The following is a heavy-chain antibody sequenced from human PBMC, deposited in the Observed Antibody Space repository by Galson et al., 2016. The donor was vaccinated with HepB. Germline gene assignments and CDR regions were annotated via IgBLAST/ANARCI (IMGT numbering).Heavy chain of an antibody. J-gene: IGHJ4*02. CDR3: ARPFYGEYYYFDY. V-gene: IGHV1-46*01. CDR1: RYTFTTYW. Sequence: SVKVSCKASRYTFTTYWMHWVRQAPGQGLEWVGVINPSGGGTSYAQKFQGRVSMTSGTSTSTVYMQLISLRSEDTAVYYCARPFYGEYYYFDYWGQGTLVIVSS. CDR2: INPSGGGT. D-gene: IGHD4-17*01.